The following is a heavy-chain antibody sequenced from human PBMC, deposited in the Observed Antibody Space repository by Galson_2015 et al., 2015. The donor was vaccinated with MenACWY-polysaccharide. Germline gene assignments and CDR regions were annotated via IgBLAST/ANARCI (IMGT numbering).Heavy chain of an antibody. Sequence: ETLSLTCTVSGGSISSSNYYWGWIRQSPEKGLEWIGTISYSGSTYYNPSLKSRVTISVDTSKNQFSLKLSSAAAADTAVYYCASRLAQVGIAGYGYGMDVWGQGTTVTVSS. CDR3: ASRLAQVGIAGYGYGMDV. V-gene: IGHV4-39*01. D-gene: IGHD2-15*01. CDR2: ISYSGST. CDR1: GGSISSSNYY. J-gene: IGHJ6*02.